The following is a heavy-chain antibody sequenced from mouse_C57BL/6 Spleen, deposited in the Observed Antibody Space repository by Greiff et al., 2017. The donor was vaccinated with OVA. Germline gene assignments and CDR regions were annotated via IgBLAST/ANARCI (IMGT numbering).Heavy chain of an antibody. J-gene: IGHJ4*01. V-gene: IGHV1-64*01. Sequence: VQLHQPGAELVKPGASVKLSCKASGYTFTSYWMHWVKQRPGQGLEWIGMIHPNSGSTNYNEKFKSKATLTVDTSSSTAYMQLSSLTSADSAVYDCARGAYDSNYEDAMDYWGQGTSVTVAS. CDR1: GYTFTSYW. CDR3: ARGAYDSNYEDAMDY. CDR2: IHPNSGST. D-gene: IGHD2-5*01.